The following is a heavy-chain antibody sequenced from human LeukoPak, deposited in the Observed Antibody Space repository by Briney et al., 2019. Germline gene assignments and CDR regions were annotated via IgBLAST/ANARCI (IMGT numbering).Heavy chain of an antibody. CDR1: GFTFSLYS. V-gene: IGHV3-30*04. Sequence: GGSLRLSCVASGFTFSLYSMHWVRQAPGKGLEWVTVISYDGNNKYYADSVKGRFTISRDNSKNTLYLQMNSLRAEDTAVYYCAGSPRVTVTGHWFDPWGQGTLVTVSS. D-gene: IGHD4-17*01. CDR3: AGSPRVTVTGHWFDP. CDR2: ISYDGNNK. J-gene: IGHJ5*02.